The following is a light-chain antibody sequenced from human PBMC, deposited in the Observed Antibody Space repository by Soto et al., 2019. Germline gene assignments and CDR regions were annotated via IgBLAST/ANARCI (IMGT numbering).Light chain of an antibody. CDR2: EAS. J-gene: IGKJ2*03. CDR3: QQRTNWPPFS. Sequence: EIVLTQSPATLSLSPGERATLSCRASQSVNNYLAWFQQRPGQPPKLLIYEASNRAVGVPARFSGSGSVTDFTLTISSLEPEDFALYYCQQRTNWPPFSFGQGTKLEIK. V-gene: IGKV3-11*01. CDR1: QSVNNY.